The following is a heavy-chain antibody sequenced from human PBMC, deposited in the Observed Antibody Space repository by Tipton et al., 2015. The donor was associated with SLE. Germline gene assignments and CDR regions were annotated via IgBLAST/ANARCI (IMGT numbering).Heavy chain of an antibody. CDR3: ARDLVGPTGYGMDV. CDR1: GFTFFTYA. J-gene: IGHJ6*02. V-gene: IGHV3-30*04. Sequence: EASGFTFFTYAMHWVRQAPGKGLEWVAVISYDGSNKYYADSVKGRFTISRDNSKNTLSVQMNSLRAEDTAVYYCARDLVGPTGYGMDVWGQGTTVTVSS. D-gene: IGHD1-26*01. CDR2: ISYDGSNK.